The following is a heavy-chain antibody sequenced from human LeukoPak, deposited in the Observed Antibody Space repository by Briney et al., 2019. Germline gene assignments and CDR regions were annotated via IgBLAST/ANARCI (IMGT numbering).Heavy chain of an antibody. CDR2: IWYDGSNK. J-gene: IGHJ3*02. Sequence: GGSLRLSCAASGFTFSSYGMHWVRRAPGKGLEWVAVIWYDGSNKYYADSEKGRFTISRDNSKNALYLQMNSLRAEDTAVYYCARPFGVVISDAFDIWGQGTMVTVSS. V-gene: IGHV3-33*01. D-gene: IGHD3-3*01. CDR1: GFTFSSYG. CDR3: ARPFGVVISDAFDI.